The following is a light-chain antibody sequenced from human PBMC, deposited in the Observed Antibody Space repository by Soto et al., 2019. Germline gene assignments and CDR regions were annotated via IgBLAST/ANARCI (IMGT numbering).Light chain of an antibody. CDR2: EVT. J-gene: IGLJ7*01. CDR1: SSDVGYYDY. V-gene: IGLV2-8*01. Sequence: QSALSQPPSASGFPGQSVTISCTGTSSDVGYYDYVSWYQQHPGKAPKLVIYEVTKRPSGVPDRVSASKSGNTASLTVSGLRAEDEADYYCAAWDDTLDAQVFGGGTQLTVL. CDR3: AAWDDTLDAQV.